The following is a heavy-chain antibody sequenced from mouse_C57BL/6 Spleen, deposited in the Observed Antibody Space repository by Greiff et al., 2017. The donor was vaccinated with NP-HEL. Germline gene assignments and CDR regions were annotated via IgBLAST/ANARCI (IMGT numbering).Heavy chain of an antibody. CDR3: ATRDYYGSDRYFDV. D-gene: IGHD1-1*01. Sequence: EVQLQQSGPELVKPGASVKMSCKASGYTFTDYCMNWVKQSPGQGLEWIGMINPNSGGTSYNEKFKGKATLTVDKSSSTAYMELSSLTSEASAVFYYATRDYYGSDRYFDVWGTGTTVTVSS. CDR1: GYTFTDYC. V-gene: IGHV1-26*01. CDR2: INPNSGGT. J-gene: IGHJ1*03.